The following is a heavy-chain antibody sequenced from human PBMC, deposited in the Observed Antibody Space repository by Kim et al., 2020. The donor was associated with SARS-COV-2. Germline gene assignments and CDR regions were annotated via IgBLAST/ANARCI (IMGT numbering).Heavy chain of an antibody. J-gene: IGHJ4*02. Sequence: GGSLRLSCAAFGFPFNIYGVYWARQAPGKGLEWVAIMWYDGSNKYYIDSVKGRFTISRDNSKNMVYLQMNNLRPEDTAIYYCVRDNSVGPRGVKNYFDYWGQGLRVTVSS. V-gene: IGHV3-33*07. CDR2: MWYDGSNK. CDR3: VRDNSVGPRGVKNYFDY. CDR1: GFPFNIYG. D-gene: IGHD3-10*01.